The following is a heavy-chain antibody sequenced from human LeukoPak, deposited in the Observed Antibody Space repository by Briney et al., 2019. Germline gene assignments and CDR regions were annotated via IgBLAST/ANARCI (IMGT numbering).Heavy chain of an antibody. V-gene: IGHV3-48*02. D-gene: IGHD2-21*01. CDR3: ARGRGSS. CDR2: IGTRGTTM. CDR1: GFTFTSYV. Sequence: GSLLLSCAASGFTFTSYVMNWVRQPPGKGLEWISYIGTRGTTMYYADSVKGRFTISRDNAKNSLYLQMNSLRDEDTAIYYCARGRGSSWGQGTLVTVSS. J-gene: IGHJ5*02.